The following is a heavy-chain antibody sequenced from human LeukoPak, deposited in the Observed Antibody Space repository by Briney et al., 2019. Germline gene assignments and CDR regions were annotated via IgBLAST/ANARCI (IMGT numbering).Heavy chain of an antibody. CDR3: ARASIAVAAGLQY. CDR1: GFTFSSYW. Sequence: PGRSLRLSCAASGFTFSSYWMSWVRQAPGKGLEWVANIKQDGSEKYYVDSVKGRFTISRDNAKNSMYLQMNSLRAEDTAVYYCARASIAVAAGLQYWGQGTLVTVSS. V-gene: IGHV3-7*01. D-gene: IGHD6-19*01. J-gene: IGHJ4*02. CDR2: IKQDGSEK.